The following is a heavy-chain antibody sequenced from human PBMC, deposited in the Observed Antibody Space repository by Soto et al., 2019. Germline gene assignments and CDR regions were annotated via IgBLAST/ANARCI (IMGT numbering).Heavy chain of an antibody. Sequence: QVQLHQWGAGLLKPSETLSLACSIYSGSFSGYYWSWIRQPPGKGLEWIGEISQRGNTNYSPSLKSRVSISIDTSKKQFPLNLASVSAADTAVYYCARAPKVSGSSQPRPDFWGKGTLVTVSS. V-gene: IGHV4-34*01. CDR3: ARAPKVSGSSQPRPDF. CDR2: ISQRGNT. J-gene: IGHJ4*02. CDR1: SGSFSGYY. D-gene: IGHD6-6*01.